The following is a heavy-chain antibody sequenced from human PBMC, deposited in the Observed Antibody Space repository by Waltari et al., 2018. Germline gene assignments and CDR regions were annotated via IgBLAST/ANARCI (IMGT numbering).Heavy chain of an antibody. V-gene: IGHV3-30*02. Sequence: QVQLVESGGGVVQPGGSLRLSCAASGFTFSSYGMHWVRQAPGKGLGWVAFIRYDGSNKYYADSVKGRFTISRDNSKNTLYLQMNSLRAEDTAVYYCAKDAIWSGYYTGMVDYWGQGTLVTVSS. CDR1: GFTFSSYG. J-gene: IGHJ4*02. CDR3: AKDAIWSGYYTGMVDY. D-gene: IGHD3-3*01. CDR2: IRYDGSNK.